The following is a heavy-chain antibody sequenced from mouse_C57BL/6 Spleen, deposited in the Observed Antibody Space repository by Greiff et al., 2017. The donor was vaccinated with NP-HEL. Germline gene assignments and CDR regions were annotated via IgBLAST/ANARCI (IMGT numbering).Heavy chain of an antibody. J-gene: IGHJ4*01. CDR2: INPSSGYT. Sequence: VQLQQSGAELAKPGASVKLSCKASGYTFTSYWMHWVKQRPGQGLEWIGYINPSSGYTKYNQKFKDKATLTADNSSSTAYMQLSSLTYEDSAVYYCARNRDYDYAMDYWGQGTSVTVSS. V-gene: IGHV1-7*01. CDR3: ARNRDYDYAMDY. D-gene: IGHD2-4*01. CDR1: GYTFTSYW.